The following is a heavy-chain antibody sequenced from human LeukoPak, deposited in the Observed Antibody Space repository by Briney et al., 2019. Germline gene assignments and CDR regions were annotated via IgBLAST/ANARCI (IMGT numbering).Heavy chain of an antibody. D-gene: IGHD2-2*03. CDR1: GFTFSSYA. CDR3: AKDLRWMSPSRLTFDP. V-gene: IGHV3-23*01. Sequence: GGSLRLSCAASGFTFSSYAMSWVRQAPGKGLEWVSAISGSGGSTYYADSVKGRFTISRDNSKNTLYLQMNSLRAEDTAVYYRAKDLRWMSPSRLTFDPWGQGTLVTVSS. CDR2: ISGSGGST. J-gene: IGHJ5*02.